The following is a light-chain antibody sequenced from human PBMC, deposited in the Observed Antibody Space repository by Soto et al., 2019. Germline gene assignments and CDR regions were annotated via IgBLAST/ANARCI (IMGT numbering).Light chain of an antibody. CDR1: SSNIGSNY. CDR2: RNN. CDR3: AAWDDSLSGSWV. V-gene: IGLV1-47*01. J-gene: IGLJ3*02. Sequence: QCVLTQPPSASGTPGQRVTISCSGSSSNIGSNYVYWYQQLPGTAPKLLIYRNNQRPSGVPDRFSGSKSGTSASLAISGLRSEDEADYYCAAWDDSLSGSWVLGGGTKLTVL.